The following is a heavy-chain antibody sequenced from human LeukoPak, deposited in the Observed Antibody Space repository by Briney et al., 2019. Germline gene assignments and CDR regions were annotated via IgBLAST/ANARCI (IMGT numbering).Heavy chain of an antibody. CDR3: ASGLPVDY. CDR2: IYYSGST. CDR1: GGSISSYC. J-gene: IGHJ4*02. Sequence: PSETLSLTCTVSGGSISSYCWSWIRQPPGKGLEWIGYIYYSGSTNYNPSLKSRVTISVDTSKNQFSLKLSSVTAADTAVYYCASGLPVDYWGQGTLVTVSS. D-gene: IGHD5-12*01. V-gene: IGHV4-59*12.